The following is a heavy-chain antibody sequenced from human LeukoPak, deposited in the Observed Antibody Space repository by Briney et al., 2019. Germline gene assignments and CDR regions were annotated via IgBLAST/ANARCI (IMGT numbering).Heavy chain of an antibody. CDR1: GGSITSGNYY. CDR2: IYTSGST. Sequence: SETLSLTCTVSGGSITSGNYYWSCIRQPAGKGLECIGRIYTSGSTNYNPSLKSRVTMSVDTSKNQFSLKLSSVTAADTAVYYCARGGRVFGVVIMGPFDYWGQGTLVTVSS. CDR3: ARGGRVFGVVIMGPFDY. D-gene: IGHD3-3*01. V-gene: IGHV4-61*02. J-gene: IGHJ4*02.